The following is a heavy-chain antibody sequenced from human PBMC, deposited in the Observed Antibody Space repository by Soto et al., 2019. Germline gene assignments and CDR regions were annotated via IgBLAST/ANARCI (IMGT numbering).Heavy chain of an antibody. CDR1: GYTFTSYY. J-gene: IGHJ4*02. CDR3: AGDWFRDYDFWSGYYPFDY. Sequence: VASVKVSCKASGYTFTSYYMHWVRQAPGQGLEWMGIINPSGGSTSYAQKFQGRVTMTRDTSTSTVYMELSSLRSEDTAVYYCAGDWFRDYDFWSGYYPFDYWGQGTLVTVSS. CDR2: INPSGGST. D-gene: IGHD3-3*01. V-gene: IGHV1-46*01.